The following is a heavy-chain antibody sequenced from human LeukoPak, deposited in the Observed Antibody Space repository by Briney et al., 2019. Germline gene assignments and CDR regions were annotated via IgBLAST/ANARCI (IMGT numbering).Heavy chain of an antibody. CDR3: ASQRWLQFDAFDI. D-gene: IGHD5-24*01. V-gene: IGHV5-51*01. CDR1: GYSFTSYW. Sequence: GESLKISCKGSGYSFTSYWIGWVRQMPGKGLEWMGIIYPGDSDTRYSPSFQGQVTISADKSISTAYLQWGSLKASDTAMYYCASQRWLQFDAFDIWGQGTMVTVSS. CDR2: IYPGDSDT. J-gene: IGHJ3*02.